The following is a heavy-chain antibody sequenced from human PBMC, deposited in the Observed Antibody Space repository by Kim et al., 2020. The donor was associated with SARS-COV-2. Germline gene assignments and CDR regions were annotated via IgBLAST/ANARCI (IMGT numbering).Heavy chain of an antibody. Sequence: ASVKVSCKVSGYTLTELSMHWVRQAPGKGLEWMGGFDPEDGETIYAQKFQGRVTMTEDTSTDTAYMELSSLRSEDTAVYYCATRPTVTTGFVWFDPWGQGTLVTVSS. V-gene: IGHV1-24*01. J-gene: IGHJ5*02. CDR3: ATRPTVTTGFVWFDP. CDR2: FDPEDGET. D-gene: IGHD4-17*01. CDR1: GYTLTELS.